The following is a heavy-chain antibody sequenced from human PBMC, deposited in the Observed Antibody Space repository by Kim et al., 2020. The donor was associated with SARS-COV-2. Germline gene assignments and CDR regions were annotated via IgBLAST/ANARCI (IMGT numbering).Heavy chain of an antibody. Sequence: GGSLRLSCAASGFTFSSYGMHWVRQAPGKGLEWVAVISYDGSNKYYADSVKGRFTISRDNSKNTLYLQMYSLRAEDTAVYYCAKIGGDYGGNYWYFDLWGRGTLVTVSS. D-gene: IGHD4-17*01. CDR2: ISYDGSNK. J-gene: IGHJ2*01. CDR3: AKIGGDYGGNYWYFDL. CDR1: GFTFSSYG. V-gene: IGHV3-30*18.